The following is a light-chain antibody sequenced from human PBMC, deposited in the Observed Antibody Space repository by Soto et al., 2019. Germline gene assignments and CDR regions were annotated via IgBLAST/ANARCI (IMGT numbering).Light chain of an antibody. V-gene: IGLV2-23*02. CDR3: CSYAGSSTFPYV. CDR1: SSDVGSYNL. CDR2: EVS. J-gene: IGLJ1*01. Sequence: QSALTQPASVSGSPGQSITISCTGTSSDVGSYNLVSWYQHHPGKAPKLMIYEVSKRPSGVSNRFSGSKSGNTASLTISGFQAEDEADYYCCSYAGSSTFPYVFGTGTKVTV.